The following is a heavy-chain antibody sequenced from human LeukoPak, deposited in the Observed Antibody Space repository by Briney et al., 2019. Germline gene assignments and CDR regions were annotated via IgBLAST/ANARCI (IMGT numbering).Heavy chain of an antibody. D-gene: IGHD1-26*01. CDR1: GYSISSGYY. V-gene: IGHV4-38-2*01. CDR3: ARRIVGATNFDY. Sequence: SETLSLTWAVSGYSISSGYYWGWIRQPPGKGLEWIGSIYHSGSTYYNPSLKSRVTISVDTSKNQFSLKLSSVTAADTAVYYCARRIVGATNFDYWGQGTLITVSS. CDR2: IYHSGST. J-gene: IGHJ4*02.